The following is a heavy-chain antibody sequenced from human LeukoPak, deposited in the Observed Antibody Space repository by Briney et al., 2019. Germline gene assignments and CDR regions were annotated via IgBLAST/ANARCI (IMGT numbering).Heavy chain of an antibody. V-gene: IGHV3-7*01. CDR3: ARGEYYDSIGFYHFDY. CDR2: IKQDGSEK. Sequence: VRQAPGKGLEWVANIKQDGSEKKYVDSVKGRFTISRDNAKNSLYLQMDSLRAEDTAVYYCARGEYYDSIGFYHFDYWGQGTLVTVSS. J-gene: IGHJ4*02. D-gene: IGHD3-22*01.